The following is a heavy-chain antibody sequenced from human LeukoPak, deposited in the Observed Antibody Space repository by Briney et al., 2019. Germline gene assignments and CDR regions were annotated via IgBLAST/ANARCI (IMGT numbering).Heavy chain of an antibody. CDR3: ATIKRGSIFGYFDF. D-gene: IGHD5-18*01. J-gene: IGHJ4*02. Sequence: SETLSLTCTVSGGSITSHYWSWVRQPPGKGLEWIAYLFDSVRTKDNPSLKSRLTLSADTSKNQFSLRLNSVTAADTAVYYCATIKRGSIFGYFDFWGQGIKATVSS. CDR1: GGSITSHY. CDR2: LFDSVRT. V-gene: IGHV4-59*11.